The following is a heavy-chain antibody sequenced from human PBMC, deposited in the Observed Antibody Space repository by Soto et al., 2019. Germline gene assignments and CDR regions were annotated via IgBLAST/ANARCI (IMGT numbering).Heavy chain of an antibody. V-gene: IGHV3-23*01. CDR1: GFTFSSYA. CDR2: INNSGGKT. D-gene: IGHD6-19*01. CDR3: AKERSQGAVAED. J-gene: IGHJ4*02. Sequence: EVQVLESGGALVQPGGSLRLSCATSGFTFSSYAMSWVRQAPGKGLEWVSAINNSGGKTYYADSVKGRFTISRDNSKNTLFLQMNSLRAEDTAIYYCAKERSQGAVAEDWGQGTLVTVSS.